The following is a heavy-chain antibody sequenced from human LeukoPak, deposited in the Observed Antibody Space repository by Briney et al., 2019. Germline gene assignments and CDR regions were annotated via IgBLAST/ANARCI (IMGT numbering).Heavy chain of an antibody. D-gene: IGHD5-18*01. CDR3: ARYSYGAGGKDFMGV. CDR2: ISAYNGNT. Sequence: ASLNVSCMASGYTFSSYGSSGVRQAPGQGLEWMGWISAYNGNTNYAQKLQGRVTMTTDTSTSTGYMELRSLRSDDTAVYYCARYSYGAGGKDFMGVWGKGTPVTASS. V-gene: IGHV1-18*01. J-gene: IGHJ6*03. CDR1: GYTFSSYG.